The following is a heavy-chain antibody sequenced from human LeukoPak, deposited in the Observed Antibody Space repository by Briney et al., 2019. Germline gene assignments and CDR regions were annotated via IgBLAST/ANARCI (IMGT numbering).Heavy chain of an antibody. J-gene: IGHJ6*03. D-gene: IGHD5-24*01. V-gene: IGHV1-69*13. Sequence: GASVKVSCKASGGTFSSYAISWVRQAPGQGLEWMGGIIPIFGTANYAQKFQGRVTITADESTSTAYMELSSLRSEDTAVYYRARDYGDGYRRANYYYYYMDVWGKGTTVTISS. CDR3: ARDYGDGYRRANYYYYYMDV. CDR1: GGTFSSYA. CDR2: IIPIFGTA.